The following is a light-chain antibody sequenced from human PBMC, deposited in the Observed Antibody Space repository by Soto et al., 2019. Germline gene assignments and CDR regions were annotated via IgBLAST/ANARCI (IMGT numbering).Light chain of an antibody. Sequence: DIQMTQSPSTLSASVGDRVTITCRASQPISSWLDWYQQKPGKAPQLLIYDASGLENGVPSRFSGRGSGTEFTLTISGLQPDDFATYFCQQYKSNLYTFGQGTKLEIK. V-gene: IGKV1-5*01. CDR3: QQYKSNLYT. CDR1: QPISSW. J-gene: IGKJ2*01. CDR2: DAS.